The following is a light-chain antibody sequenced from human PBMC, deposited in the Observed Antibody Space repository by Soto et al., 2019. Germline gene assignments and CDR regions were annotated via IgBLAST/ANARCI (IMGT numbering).Light chain of an antibody. CDR2: GAS. Sequence: EIVLTQSPVTLSLCPGERATLSCRASQSVSSSYLAWYQQKPGQAPRLLIYGASSRATGIPDRFSGSGSGTDFTLTISRLEPEDFAVYYCQQYGSSPFNFGQGTRLEIK. CDR3: QQYGSSPFN. V-gene: IGKV3-20*01. CDR1: QSVSSSY. J-gene: IGKJ5*01.